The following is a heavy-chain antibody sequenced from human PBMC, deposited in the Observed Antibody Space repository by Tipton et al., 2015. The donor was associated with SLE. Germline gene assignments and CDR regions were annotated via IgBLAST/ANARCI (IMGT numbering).Heavy chain of an antibody. Sequence: QLVQSGGGLIQPGGSLRLSCAASGFTFKNTVISWVRQAPGKGLEWVSSIGGDGGTNYADSVKGRFTISRDNSKNTLYLQMNSVTAEDTAVYYCARVSGYSGFGMYYFDYWGQGTLVTVSS. CDR1: GFTFKNTV. D-gene: IGHD5-12*01. V-gene: IGHV3-23*04. CDR3: ARVSGYSGFGMYYFDY. J-gene: IGHJ4*02. CDR2: IGGDGGT.